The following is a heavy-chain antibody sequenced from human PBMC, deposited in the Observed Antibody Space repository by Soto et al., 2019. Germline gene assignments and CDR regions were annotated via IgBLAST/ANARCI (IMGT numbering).Heavy chain of an antibody. CDR2: TYYRSKWYN. CDR1: GDSVSSNSVA. CDR3: ARYKRLIVDS. J-gene: IGHJ4*02. Sequence: SQTLSLTCDISGDSVSSNSVAWNWIRQSPSRGLEWLGRTYYRSKWYNDYAVSVKSRITINPDTSKNQFSLQLNFVSPEDTAVYYCARYKRLIVDSWGRGTLVTVSS. V-gene: IGHV6-1*01. D-gene: IGHD3-22*01.